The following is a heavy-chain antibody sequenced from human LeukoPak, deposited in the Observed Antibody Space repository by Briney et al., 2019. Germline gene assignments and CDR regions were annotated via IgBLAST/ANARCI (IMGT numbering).Heavy chain of an antibody. CDR2: IYYSGST. CDR3: ARRSSSGYYRFDY. V-gene: IGHV4-39*01. CDR1: GGSISSSSYY. D-gene: IGHD3-22*01. J-gene: IGHJ4*02. Sequence: SSETLSLTCTVSGGSISSSSYYWGCIRQPPGKGLEWIASIYYSGSTYYNPSLKSRVTISVDTSKNQFSLKLSSVTAADTAVYYCARRSSSGYYRFDYWGQGTLVTVSS.